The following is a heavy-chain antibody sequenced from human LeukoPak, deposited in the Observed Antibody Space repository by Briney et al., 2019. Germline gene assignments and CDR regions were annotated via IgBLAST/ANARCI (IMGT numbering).Heavy chain of an antibody. Sequence: GGSLRLSCAASGFTFDDYTMHWVRQAPGKGLEWVSGISWNSGSIGYADSVKGRFTISRDNAKNSLYLQMNSLRAEDTALYYCAKGPGGVFGELFADYFDYWGQGTLVTVSS. J-gene: IGHJ4*02. V-gene: IGHV3-9*01. CDR1: GFTFDDYT. CDR2: ISWNSGSI. D-gene: IGHD3-10*02. CDR3: AKGPGGVFGELFADYFDY.